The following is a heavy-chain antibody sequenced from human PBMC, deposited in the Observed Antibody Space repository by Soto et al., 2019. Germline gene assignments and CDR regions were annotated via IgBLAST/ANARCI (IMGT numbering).Heavy chain of an antibody. Sequence: GGSLRLSCAASGFTFSNSCMSWVRQAPGKGLEWVGRIKSKTDGGTTDYAAPVKGRFTISREDSKNTLYLQMNSLKTEDTAVYYCTTDSFLGYCSGGSCYSDYWGQGTLVTVSS. V-gene: IGHV3-15*01. D-gene: IGHD2-15*01. CDR3: TTDSFLGYCSGGSCYSDY. J-gene: IGHJ4*02. CDR2: IKSKTDGGTT. CDR1: GFTFSNSC.